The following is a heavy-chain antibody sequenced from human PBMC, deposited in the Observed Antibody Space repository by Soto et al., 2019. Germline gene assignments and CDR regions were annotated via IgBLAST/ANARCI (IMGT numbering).Heavy chain of an antibody. CDR2: IYIAGST. J-gene: IGHJ5*02. V-gene: IGHV3-53*01. CDR1: DFTVSGNS. CDR3: ARGMYNWCDP. Sequence: EVHLVESGGGLIQPGGSLRLSCAASDFTVSGNSVSWVRQAPGKGLEWVSVIYIAGSTYYADSVKGRFTISRDNSKNTLYLQMNNLRADDTAVYYCARGMYNWCDPWGQGTLVTVSS.